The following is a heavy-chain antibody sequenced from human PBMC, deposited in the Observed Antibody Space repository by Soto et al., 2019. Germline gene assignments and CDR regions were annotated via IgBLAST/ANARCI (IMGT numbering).Heavy chain of an antibody. CDR3: VRDLDGSGSYYTDY. CDR2: INTYKGNT. Sequence: ASVKVSCKASGYTFTTCGISWVRQAPGQGLEWMGWINTYKGNTNYAQKLQGRVTMTTDTSTSTAYMELRSLRSDDTAVYYCVRDLDGSGSYYTDYWGQGTLVTVSS. CDR1: GYTFTTCG. D-gene: IGHD3-10*01. V-gene: IGHV1-18*01. J-gene: IGHJ4*02.